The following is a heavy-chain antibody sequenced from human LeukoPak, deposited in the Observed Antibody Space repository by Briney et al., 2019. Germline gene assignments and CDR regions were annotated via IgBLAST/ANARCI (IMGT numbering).Heavy chain of an antibody. V-gene: IGHV1-2*02. CDR3: ARHKRRFLEWLPYNNCCYA. J-gene: IGHJ5*02. D-gene: IGHD3-3*01. CDR1: GYTFTDYF. Sequence: ASVKVSCKASGYTFTDYFMHWVRQAPGQGHEWMGWVNPNSGDTNFAQQFQGRVTISADKSISTAYLQWSSLKASDTAMYYCARHKRRFLEWLPYNNCCYAWGEGTQVTVSS. CDR2: VNPNSGDT.